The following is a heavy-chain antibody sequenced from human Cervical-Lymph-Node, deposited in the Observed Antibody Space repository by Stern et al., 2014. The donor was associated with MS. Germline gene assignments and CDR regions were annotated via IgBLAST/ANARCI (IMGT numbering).Heavy chain of an antibody. CDR2: INPNNRGT. V-gene: IGHV1-2*06. CDR3: AREGHYYDTTGYLAH. Sequence: VQLVQSGADVKKPGASVKVSCKASGYTFTGYLLHWVRQAPGQGLEWIGRINPNNRGTTYAQNFQGRVPLTRDTTISTAYMELSSLRSDDTAFYYCAREGHYYDTTGYLAHWGQGTLLTVSS. D-gene: IGHD3-22*01. J-gene: IGHJ5*02. CDR1: GYTFTGYL.